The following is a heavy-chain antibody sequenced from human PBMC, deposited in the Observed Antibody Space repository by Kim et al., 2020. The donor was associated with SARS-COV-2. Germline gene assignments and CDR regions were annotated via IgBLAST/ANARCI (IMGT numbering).Heavy chain of an antibody. V-gene: IGHV3-11*06. Sequence: GGSLRLSCAASGLSFTDSYVSWLRQTPGKGLEWLSYISDNSHYIRYADSVKGRFIISRDDAKNSVSLQMNDLRGEDTAVYYCAVGLPRLKFDPWGQGIL. J-gene: IGHJ5*02. CDR1: GLSFTDSY. CDR2: ISDNSHYI. CDR3: AVGLPRLKFDP.